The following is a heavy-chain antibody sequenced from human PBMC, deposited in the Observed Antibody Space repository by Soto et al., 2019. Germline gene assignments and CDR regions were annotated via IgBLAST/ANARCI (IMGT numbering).Heavy chain of an antibody. CDR2: IVVGSGNT. J-gene: IGHJ4*02. V-gene: IGHV1-58*01. CDR1: GFTFTSSA. Sequence: GASVKVSCKASGFTFTSSAVKWVRQSRGQRLEWIGWIVVGSGNTNYEQKFQERVTINRDMSTSTADMELSSLRSEDTAGYYWAADLDGSGSYPNWGQGTLVTVSS. CDR3: AADLDGSGSYPN. D-gene: IGHD3-10*01.